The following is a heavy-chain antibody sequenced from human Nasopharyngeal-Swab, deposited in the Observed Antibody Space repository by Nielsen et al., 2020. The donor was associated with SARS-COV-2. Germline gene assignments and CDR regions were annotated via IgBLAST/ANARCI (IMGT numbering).Heavy chain of an antibody. D-gene: IGHD2-2*01. V-gene: IGHV4-59*12. Sequence: WIRRPPGKRLEWIGYIYYSGSTNYNPSLKSRVTISVDTSKNQFSLKLSSVTAADTAVYYCARGLSGIVPSPILGLGPYYSYYYMDVWGKGTTVTVSS. CDR2: IYYSGST. CDR3: ARGLSGIVPSPILGLGPYYSYYYMDV. J-gene: IGHJ6*03.